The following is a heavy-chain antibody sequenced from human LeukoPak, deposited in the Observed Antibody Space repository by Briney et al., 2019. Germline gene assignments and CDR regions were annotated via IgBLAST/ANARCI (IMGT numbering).Heavy chain of an antibody. CDR1: GFTLSKSW. V-gene: IGHV3-74*01. CDR2: INRDESVT. CDR3: ARGPDHGGSYYHD. D-gene: IGHD1-26*01. J-gene: IGHJ4*02. Sequence: PGGSLRLSCAASGFTLSKSWMYWIRQAPGKGLAWVSRINRDESVTEYADSVKGRFTISRDNAKNTLFLQMNSLRVEDTAVYYCARGPDHGGSYYHDWGQGTPVTVSS.